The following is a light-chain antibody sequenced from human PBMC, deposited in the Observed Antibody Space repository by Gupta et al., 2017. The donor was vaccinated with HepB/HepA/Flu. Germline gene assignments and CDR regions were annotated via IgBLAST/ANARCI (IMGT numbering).Light chain of an antibody. Sequence: QSVVTQPPSVSEAPRQTVTISCFGSWSNTGDNTVNWYQQHPGKAPKLLIYYDDLLTSGVSDRFSGSKSGTTASLTISGLQSENEADYYGAAWEDSRNGLVFGGGTKLTVL. V-gene: IGLV1-36*01. CDR1: WSNTGDNT. J-gene: IGLJ3*02. CDR3: AAWEDSRNGLV. CDR2: YDD.